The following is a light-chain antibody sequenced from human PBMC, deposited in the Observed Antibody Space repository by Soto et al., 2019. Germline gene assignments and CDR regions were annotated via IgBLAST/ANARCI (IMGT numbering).Light chain of an antibody. J-gene: IGKJ1*01. CDR3: QQHGSSPQT. V-gene: IGKV3-20*01. CDR1: QSVSSSY. Sequence: EIVLTQSPGTLSLSPGERATLSCRASQSVSSSYLAWYQQKPGQAPRLLIYGASSRATGIPDRFSGSGSGTDFSLTISRLEPEDFAVYYCQQHGSSPQTFGQGTKVET. CDR2: GAS.